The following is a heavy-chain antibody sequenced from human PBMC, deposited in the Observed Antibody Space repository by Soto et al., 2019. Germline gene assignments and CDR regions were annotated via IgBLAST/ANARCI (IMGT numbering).Heavy chain of an antibody. CDR1: GFTVSSNY. CDR2: IYSGGST. CDR3: ASNTMVRGKYCYMDV. J-gene: IGHJ6*03. V-gene: IGHV3-66*01. Sequence: EVQLVESGGGLVQPGGSLRLSCAASGFTVSSNYMSWVRQAPGKGLEWVSVIYSGGSTYYADSVKGRFTISRDNSKNTLYLQMNSLRAEDTAVYYCASNTMVRGKYCYMDVWGKGTTVTFSS. D-gene: IGHD3-10*01.